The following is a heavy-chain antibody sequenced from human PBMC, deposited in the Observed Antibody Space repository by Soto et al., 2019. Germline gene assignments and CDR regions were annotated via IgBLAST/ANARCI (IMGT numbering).Heavy chain of an antibody. CDR1: GYRFTNFW. Sequence: GESLKISCTGSGYRFTNFWIGWVRQMPGKGLEWMGIIYPGDSDTAYGPSFEGQVTFSADRSTSTAYLEWSSLRASDTAMYYCAKTYSGDSNDAFDIWGQGTLVTVSS. V-gene: IGHV5-51*06. D-gene: IGHD1-26*01. J-gene: IGHJ3*02. CDR2: IYPGDSDT. CDR3: AKTYSGDSNDAFDI.